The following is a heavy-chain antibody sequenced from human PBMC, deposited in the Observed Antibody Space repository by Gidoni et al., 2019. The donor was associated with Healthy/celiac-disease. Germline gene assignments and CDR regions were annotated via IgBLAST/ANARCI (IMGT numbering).Heavy chain of an antibody. CDR1: GKTLTELS. Sequence: QFQLVRSGAGGKKPGAPVKVPCKVSGKTLTELSMHWVRQAPGKGLEWMGGFDPEDGETIYAQKFQGRVTMTEDTSTDTAYMELSSLRSEDTAVYYCATIIELELRDSPFDYWGQGTLVTVSS. CDR2: FDPEDGET. J-gene: IGHJ4*02. D-gene: IGHD1-7*01. CDR3: ATIIELELRDSPFDY. V-gene: IGHV1-24*01.